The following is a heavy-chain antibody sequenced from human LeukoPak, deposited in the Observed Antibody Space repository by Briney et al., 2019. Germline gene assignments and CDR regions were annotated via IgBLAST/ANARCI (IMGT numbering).Heavy chain of an antibody. CDR3: AREGGYSGYDSVFFDY. V-gene: IGHV4-34*01. D-gene: IGHD5-12*01. Sequence: PSETLSLTCAVYGGSFSGYYWSWIRQPPGKGLEWIGEINHSGSTNYNPSLKSRVTISVDTSKNQFSLKLSSVTAADTAVYYCAREGGYSGYDSVFFDYWGQGTPVTVSS. J-gene: IGHJ4*02. CDR2: INHSGST. CDR1: GGSFSGYY.